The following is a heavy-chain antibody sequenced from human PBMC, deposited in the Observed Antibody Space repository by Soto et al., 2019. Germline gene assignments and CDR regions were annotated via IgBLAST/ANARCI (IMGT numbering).Heavy chain of an antibody. CDR2: IYPGDSDT. Sequence: GESLKISCKGSGYSFTSYWIGGVRQMPGKGLEWMGIIYPGDSDTRYSPSFQGQVTISADKSISTAYLQWSSLKASDTAMYYCARTSAAGKYYYGMDVWGQGTTVTVSS. J-gene: IGHJ6*02. V-gene: IGHV5-51*01. CDR3: ARTSAAGKYYYGMDV. CDR1: GYSFTSYW. D-gene: IGHD6-13*01.